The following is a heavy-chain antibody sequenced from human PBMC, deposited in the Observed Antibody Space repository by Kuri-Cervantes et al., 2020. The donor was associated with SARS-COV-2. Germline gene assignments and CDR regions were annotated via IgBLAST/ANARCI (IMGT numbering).Heavy chain of an antibody. V-gene: IGHV4-34*01. D-gene: IGHD6-6*01. CDR3: ARGSGIAARPSTYNWFDP. CDR2: INHSGST. Sequence: SETLSLTCAVYGGSFSGYYWSWIRQPPGKGLEWIGEINHSGSTNYNPSPKSRVTISVDTPKNQFSLKLSSVTAADTAVYYCARGSGIAARPSTYNWFDPWGQGTLVTVSS. CDR1: GGSFSGYY. J-gene: IGHJ5*02.